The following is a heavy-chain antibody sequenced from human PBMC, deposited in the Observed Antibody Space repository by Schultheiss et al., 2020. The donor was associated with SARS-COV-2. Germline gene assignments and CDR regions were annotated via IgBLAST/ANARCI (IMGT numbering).Heavy chain of an antibody. J-gene: IGHJ6*02. D-gene: IGHD2-21*02. CDR2: ISAYNGNT. CDR1: GYTFTSYG. V-gene: IGHV1-18*01. Sequence: ASVKVSCKASGYTFTSYGISWVRQAPGQGLEWMGWISAYNGNTNYAQKLQGRVTMTTDTSTSTAYMELSRLRSEDTAVYYCARGGIVVVTADRYYYYGMDVWGQGTTVTVSS. CDR3: ARGGIVVVTADRYYYYGMDV.